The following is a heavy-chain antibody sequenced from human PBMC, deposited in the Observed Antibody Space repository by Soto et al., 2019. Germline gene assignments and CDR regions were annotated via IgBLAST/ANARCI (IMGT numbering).Heavy chain of an antibody. V-gene: IGHV4-59*08. D-gene: IGHD5-18*01. Sequence: SETLSLTCLVSGGSISNYYLSWIRQPPGKGLEWIGYIYYSGSTNYNPSLTSRVTISVDTSKNQFSLKLSSVTAADTAVYYCARHRYSYGVYYFDYWGQGTLVTVSS. CDR1: GGSISNYY. CDR2: IYYSGST. J-gene: IGHJ4*02. CDR3: ARHRYSYGVYYFDY.